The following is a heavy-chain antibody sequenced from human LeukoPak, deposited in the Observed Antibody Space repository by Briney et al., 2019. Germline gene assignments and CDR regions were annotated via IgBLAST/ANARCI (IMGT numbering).Heavy chain of an antibody. CDR3: AREGNDSSGYPDRFDY. CDR2: IYYSGST. Sequence: PSETLSLTCTVSGGSISSYYWSWIRQPPGKGLEWIGYIYYSGSTNYNPSLKSRVTISVDTSKNQFSLKLSSVTAADTAVYCCAREGNDSSGYPDRFDYWGQGTLVTVSS. J-gene: IGHJ4*02. D-gene: IGHD3-22*01. CDR1: GGSISSYY. V-gene: IGHV4-59*12.